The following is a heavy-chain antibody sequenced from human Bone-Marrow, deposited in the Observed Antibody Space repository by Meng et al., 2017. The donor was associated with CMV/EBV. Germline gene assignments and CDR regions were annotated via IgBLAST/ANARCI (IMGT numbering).Heavy chain of an antibody. CDR2: INPSGGST. J-gene: IGHJ5*02. Sequence: ASVKVSCKASGYTFTSYYMHWVRQAPGQGLEWMGIINPSGGSTSYAQKFQGRVTMTEDTSTDTAYMELSSLRSEDTAVYYCATAWGLGWFDPWGQGTLVTVSS. CDR3: ATAWGLGWFDP. D-gene: IGHD3-16*01. CDR1: GYTFTSYY. V-gene: IGHV1-46*01.